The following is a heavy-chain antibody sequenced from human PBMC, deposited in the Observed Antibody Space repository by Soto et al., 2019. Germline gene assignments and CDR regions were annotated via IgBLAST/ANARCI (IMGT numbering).Heavy chain of an antibody. J-gene: IGHJ6*02. Sequence: ASVKVSCKASGFTFTSSAVQWVRQARGQRLEWIGWIVVGSGNTNYAQKFQERVTITRDMSTSTAYMELSSLRSEDTAVYYCAAVPSGDPYIYYYYGMEGWGQGTTVNVSS. V-gene: IGHV1-58*01. CDR3: AAVPSGDPYIYYYYGMEG. D-gene: IGHD7-27*01. CDR2: IVVGSGNT. CDR1: GFTFTSSA.